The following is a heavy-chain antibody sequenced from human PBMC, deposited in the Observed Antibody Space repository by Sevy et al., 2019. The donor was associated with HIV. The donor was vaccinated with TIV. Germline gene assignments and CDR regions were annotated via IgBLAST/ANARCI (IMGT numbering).Heavy chain of an antibody. V-gene: IGHV3-15*01. J-gene: IGHJ6*03. CDR3: TRGVEVITKYYYYYIDV. Sequence: GGSLRLTCAASGFTFSNAWMSWVRQAPGKGLEWVGHFKRKTNGGTTEYAAPVQGRFTITREDSKNMRCLQMNSLKTEETGVYYCTRGVEVITKYYYYYIDVWGKGTTVTVSS. CDR1: GFTFSNAW. CDR2: FKRKTNGGTT. D-gene: IGHD2-21*01.